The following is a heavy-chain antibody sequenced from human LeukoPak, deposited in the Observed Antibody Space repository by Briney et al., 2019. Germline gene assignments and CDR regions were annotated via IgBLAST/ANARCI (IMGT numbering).Heavy chain of an antibody. CDR1: GGSISSYY. V-gene: IGHV4-59*01. D-gene: IGHD3-10*01. Sequence: PSETLSLTCTVSGGSISSYYWSWIRQPPGKGLEWIGYIYYSGSTNYNPSLKSRVTISVDTSKNQFSLKLSSVTAADTAVYYCAREGLAGGSGSFHDAFDIWGQGTMVTVSS. J-gene: IGHJ3*02. CDR2: IYYSGST. CDR3: AREGLAGGSGSFHDAFDI.